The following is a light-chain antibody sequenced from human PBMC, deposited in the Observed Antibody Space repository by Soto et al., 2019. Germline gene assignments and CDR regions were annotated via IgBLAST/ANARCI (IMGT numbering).Light chain of an antibody. Sequence: QSALTQPPSASGSPGQSVTISCTGTSSDVGGYNDVSWYQQHPGKAPKLMIYEVSKRPAGVHDRFSGSKSGNTASLTVSGLEAEYEADYYCRSYAGSNNFVVFGGGTKLTV. V-gene: IGLV2-8*01. CDR1: SSDVGGYND. CDR3: RSYAGSNNFVV. CDR2: EVS. J-gene: IGLJ2*01.